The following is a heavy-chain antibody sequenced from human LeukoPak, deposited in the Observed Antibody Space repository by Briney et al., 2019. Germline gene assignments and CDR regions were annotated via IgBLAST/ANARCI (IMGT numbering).Heavy chain of an antibody. D-gene: IGHD3-10*01. CDR2: IKEDGSVQ. J-gene: IGHJ4*02. Sequence: GGSLRLSCAASGFIISDYWMNWVRQVPGKGLEWVANIKEDGSVQDYVDSVRGRFTISRDNAKNSVYLQMNSLRVKDTAVYYCASRESSMARSHWGQGTLVTVSS. CDR1: GFIISDYW. V-gene: IGHV3-7*01. CDR3: ASRESSMARSH.